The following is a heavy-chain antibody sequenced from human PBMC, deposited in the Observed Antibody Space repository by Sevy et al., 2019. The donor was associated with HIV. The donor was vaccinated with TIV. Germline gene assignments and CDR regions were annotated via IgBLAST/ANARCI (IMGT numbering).Heavy chain of an antibody. CDR1: GGSISSYY. CDR3: AREAPYCAGDCYEY. V-gene: IGHV4-4*07. J-gene: IGHJ4*02. D-gene: IGHD2-8*02. Sequence: SETLSLSCTVSGGSISSYYWNWIRQSAGKGLEWIGRVYPSGSTKYNPSLESRVTMSADTSKNQFSLELTSVTAADTAIYYCAREAPYCAGDCYEYWGKGIFVTVSS. CDR2: VYPSGST.